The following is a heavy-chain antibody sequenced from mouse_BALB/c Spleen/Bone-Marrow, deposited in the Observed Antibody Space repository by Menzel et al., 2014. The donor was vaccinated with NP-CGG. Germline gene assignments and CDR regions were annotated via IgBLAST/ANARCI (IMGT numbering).Heavy chain of an antibody. V-gene: IGHV3-1*02. D-gene: IGHD1-2*01. Sequence: EVQLQQSGPDLVKPSQSLSLTCTVTGYSITSGYCWHWIRQFPGNKLEWMGYIHYSGSTNYNPSLKSRISITRDTSKNQFFLQLNSVTTEDTATYYSAREARTTARSAYWGQGTLVTVSA. J-gene: IGHJ3*01. CDR2: IHYSGST. CDR1: GYSITSGYC. CDR3: AREARTTARSAY.